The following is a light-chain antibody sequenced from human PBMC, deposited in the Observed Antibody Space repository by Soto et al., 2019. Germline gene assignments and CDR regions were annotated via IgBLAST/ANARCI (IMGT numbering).Light chain of an antibody. J-gene: IGLJ3*02. CDR1: SSNIGAGSY. CDR3: QSFDISLVGWV. CDR2: ANI. Sequence: QSALTQPPSVSGAPGQRVTISCTGSSSNIGAGSYVHWYQHLPGTAPKLLIYANINRPSGVPNRFSGSKSGTSASLAITGLQAEDEADYFCQSFDISLVGWVFGGGTRLTVL. V-gene: IGLV1-40*01.